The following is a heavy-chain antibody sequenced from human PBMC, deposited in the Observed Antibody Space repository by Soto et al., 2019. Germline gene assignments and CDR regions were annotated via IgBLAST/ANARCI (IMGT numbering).Heavy chain of an antibody. CDR1: GYAFTGYY. Sequence: ASVKVSCKASGYAFTGYYMHWVRQAPGQGLEWMGWINPNSGGTNYAQKFQGRVTMTRDTSISTAYMELSRLRSDDTAVYYCARGKYDFWRASYGMDVWGQGTTVTVYS. V-gene: IGHV1-2*02. J-gene: IGHJ6*02. CDR2: INPNSGGT. CDR3: ARGKYDFWRASYGMDV. D-gene: IGHD3-3*01.